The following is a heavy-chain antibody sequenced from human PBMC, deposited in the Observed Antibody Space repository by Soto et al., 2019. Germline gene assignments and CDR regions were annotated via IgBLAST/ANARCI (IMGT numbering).Heavy chain of an antibody. CDR3: ARELKEPGSYYYYGLDV. V-gene: IGHV1-69*01. CDR2: IIPIIGTA. D-gene: IGHD3-10*01. J-gene: IGHJ6*02. CDR1: GGTFSSYG. Sequence: QVQLVQSGAEVKKPGSSVKVSCKASGGTFSSYGVTWVRQAPGQGLEWMGGIIPIIGTAKYAQKFQGRVTIPADESTGTASMDLSSLRSEDTAVYYCARELKEPGSYYYYGLDVWGQGTTVTVSS.